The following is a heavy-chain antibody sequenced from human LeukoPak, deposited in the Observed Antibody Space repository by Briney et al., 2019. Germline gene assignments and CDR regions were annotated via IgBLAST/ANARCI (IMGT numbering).Heavy chain of an antibody. V-gene: IGHV1-2*06. J-gene: IGHJ3*02. D-gene: IGHD3-9*01. CDR3: ARDYDILTGYYKVPIEDAFDI. CDR2: INPNSGGT. Sequence: ASVKVSCKASGYTFTGYYMHWVRQAPGQGLEWMGRINPNSGGTNYAQKFQGRVTMTRDMSISTAYMELSRLRSDDTAVYYCARDYDILTGYYKVPIEDAFDIWGQGTMVTVSS. CDR1: GYTFTGYY.